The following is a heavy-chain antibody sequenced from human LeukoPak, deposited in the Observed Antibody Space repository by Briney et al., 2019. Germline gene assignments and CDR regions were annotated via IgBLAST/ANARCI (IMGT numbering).Heavy chain of an antibody. J-gene: IGHJ4*02. CDR3: ARWGQASGYYYVDN. V-gene: IGHV3-7*01. CDR2: IKQDGSVK. Sequence: GGSLRLSCGASGFTLSSNWMTWVRQAPGRGLEWVASIKQDGSVKYYVDSVKGRFTISRDNARNSLSLQMNSLGVEDTAVYFCARWGQASGYYYVDNWGQGTLVTVSS. D-gene: IGHD5-12*01. CDR1: GFTLSSNW.